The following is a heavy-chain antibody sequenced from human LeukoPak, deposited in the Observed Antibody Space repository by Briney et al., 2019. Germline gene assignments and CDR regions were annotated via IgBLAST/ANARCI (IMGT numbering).Heavy chain of an antibody. J-gene: IGHJ4*02. Sequence: GGSLRLSCAASGFTFSSYEMNWVRQAPGKGLEWVSFISSSGSAIHYADSVRGRFTISRDNSKNTLYLQMNSLRTEDTALYYCAKDLTVATRRDYWGQGTLVTVSS. CDR1: GFTFSSYE. CDR2: ISSSGSAI. D-gene: IGHD5-12*01. V-gene: IGHV3-48*03. CDR3: AKDLTVATRRDY.